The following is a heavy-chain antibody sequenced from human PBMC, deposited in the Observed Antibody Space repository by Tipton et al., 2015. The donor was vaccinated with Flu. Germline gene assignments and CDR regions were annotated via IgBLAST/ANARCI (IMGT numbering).Heavy chain of an antibody. J-gene: IGHJ6*02. CDR1: GFTFSNAW. D-gene: IGHD3-10*01. CDR3: TSITMVRGVNYYYYYGMGV. CDR2: IKSKTDGGTT. V-gene: IGHV3-15*01. Sequence: SLRLSCAASGFTFSNAWMSWVRQAPGKGLEWVGRIKSKTDGGTTDYAAPVKGRFTISRDDSKNTLYLQMNSLKTEDTAVYYCTSITMVRGVNYYYYYGMGVWGQGTPVPVSS.